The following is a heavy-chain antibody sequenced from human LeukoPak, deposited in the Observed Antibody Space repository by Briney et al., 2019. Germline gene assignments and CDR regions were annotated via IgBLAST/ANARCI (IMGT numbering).Heavy chain of an antibody. CDR1: GGSFSSSNYY. J-gene: IGHJ5*02. Sequence: SETLSLTCTVSGGSFSSSNYYWGWIRQPPGKGLDWIGSIYYSGSTYYNPSLKGRVTISVDTSKNQFSLTLSSVTAADTAVYYCARAHWFLDYGDHPAVRNWFDPWGQGTLVTVSS. CDR2: IYYSGST. V-gene: IGHV4-39*07. CDR3: ARAHWFLDYGDHPAVRNWFDP. D-gene: IGHD4-17*01.